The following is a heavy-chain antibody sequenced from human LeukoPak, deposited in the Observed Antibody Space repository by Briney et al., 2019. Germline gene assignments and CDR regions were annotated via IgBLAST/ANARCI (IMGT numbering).Heavy chain of an antibody. CDR2: IDGSGGTT. D-gene: IGHD3-10*01. CDR1: GFTFTRNA. V-gene: IGHV3-23*01. Sequence: GGSLRLSCAASGFTFTRNAMAWVRQAPGKGLEWVSAIDGSGGTTFYADSVKGRVTISRVQSTNTVYLQMNSLRAEDTAVYYCAKDPQQGYYGSGSYYQDYWGQGTLVTVSS. J-gene: IGHJ4*02. CDR3: AKDPQQGYYGSGSYYQDY.